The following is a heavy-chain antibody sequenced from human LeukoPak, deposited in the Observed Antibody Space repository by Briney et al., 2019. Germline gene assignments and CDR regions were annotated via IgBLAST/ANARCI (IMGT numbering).Heavy chain of an antibody. CDR2: IYPGDSDT. V-gene: IGHV5-51*01. CDR1: GYSFTSYW. CDR3: ARVAGTPHHYYGMDV. D-gene: IGHD6-19*01. Sequence: GESLKISCKGSGYSFTSYWIGWVRHMPGKGLEWMGIIYPGDSDTRYSPSFQGQVTISADKSISTAYLQWSSLKASDTAMYYCARVAGTPHHYYGMDVWGQGTTVTVSS. J-gene: IGHJ6*02.